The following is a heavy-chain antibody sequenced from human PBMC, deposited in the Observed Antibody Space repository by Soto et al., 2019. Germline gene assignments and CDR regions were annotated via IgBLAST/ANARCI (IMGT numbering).Heavy chain of an antibody. CDR3: ARSGRGMTMIVVVPLEV. CDR1: GYTFTSYG. J-gene: IGHJ6*02. CDR2: ISAYNGNT. Sequence: GASVKVSCKASGYTFTSYGISWVRQAPGQGLAWMGWISAYNGNTIYERKFEGRVSMTVDTSTKTASMGLRGLRADDTALYFCARSGRGMTMIVVVPLEVWGQGTAVTVSS. V-gene: IGHV1-18*04. D-gene: IGHD3-22*01.